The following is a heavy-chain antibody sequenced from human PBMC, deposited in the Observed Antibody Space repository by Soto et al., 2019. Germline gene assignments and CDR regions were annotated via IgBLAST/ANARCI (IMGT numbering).Heavy chain of an antibody. Sequence: QVQLVQSGAEVKKPGASVKVSCKASGSTFTGYYMHWVRQAPGQGLEWMGWINPNSGGTNYAQKFQGWVTMTRHTSISTAFMELSRLRSDDTAVYYCAREGRGIAAAGIDYWGQGTLVTVSS. CDR3: AREGRGIAAAGIDY. D-gene: IGHD6-13*01. CDR2: INPNSGGT. V-gene: IGHV1-2*04. J-gene: IGHJ4*02. CDR1: GSTFTGYY.